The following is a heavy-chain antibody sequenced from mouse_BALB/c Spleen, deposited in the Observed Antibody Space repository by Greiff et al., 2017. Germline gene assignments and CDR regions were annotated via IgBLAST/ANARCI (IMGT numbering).Heavy chain of an antibody. Sequence: DVMLVESGGGLVKPGGSLKLSCAASGFTFSDYYMYWVRQTPEKRLEWVATISDGGSYTYYPDSVKGRFTISRDNAKNNLYLQMSSLKSEDTAMYYCARGRGVGYFDYWGQGTTLTVSS. CDR1: GFTFSDYY. J-gene: IGHJ2*01. CDR3: ARGRGVGYFDY. V-gene: IGHV5-4*02. D-gene: IGHD1-1*01. CDR2: ISDGGSYT.